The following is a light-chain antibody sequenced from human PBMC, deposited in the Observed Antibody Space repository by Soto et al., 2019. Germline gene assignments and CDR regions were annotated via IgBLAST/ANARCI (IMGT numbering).Light chain of an antibody. CDR1: SNDVGGYDL. CDR3: CSFAGGATFV. V-gene: IGLV2-23*02. J-gene: IGLJ2*01. CDR2: EVN. Sequence: QSALTQPASVSGSPGRSITISCTGTSNDVGGYDLVSWYQHNPGKAPKLIIYEVNKRPSGVSHRFSGSKSCSTARLPSSTLQPEDEAAYSCCSFAGGATFVFGGGTKLTVL.